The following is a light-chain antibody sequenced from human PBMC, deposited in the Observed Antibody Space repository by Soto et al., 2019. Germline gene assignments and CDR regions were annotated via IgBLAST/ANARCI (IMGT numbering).Light chain of an antibody. CDR3: SSYACSNNYV. CDR1: SSDVGGYNY. CDR2: EVI. Sequence: QSALTQPPSASGSPGQSVPISGTETSSDVGGYNYVSWYHQHPGKAPKSIIYEVIKRPSGVPDRFTGYKSGNTPSLTVSGLQAEDEADYYCSSYACSNNYVFGTGTKVTVL. V-gene: IGLV2-8*01. J-gene: IGLJ1*01.